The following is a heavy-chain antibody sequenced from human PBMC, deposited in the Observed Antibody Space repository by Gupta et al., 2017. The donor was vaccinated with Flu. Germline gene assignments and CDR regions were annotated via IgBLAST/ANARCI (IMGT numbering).Heavy chain of an antibody. CDR3: ARSGIAAGRGAPTPQHDY. J-gene: IGHJ4*02. CDR1: GGSFSGYY. V-gene: IGHV4-34*01. D-gene: IGHD6-13*01. CDR2: INHSGST. Sequence: QVQLQQWGAGLLKPSETLSLTCAVYGGSFSGYYWSWIRQPPGKGLEWIGEINHSGSTNYNPSLKSRVTISVDTSKNQFSLKLSSVTAADTAVYYCARSGIAAGRGAPTPQHDYWGQGTLVTVSS.